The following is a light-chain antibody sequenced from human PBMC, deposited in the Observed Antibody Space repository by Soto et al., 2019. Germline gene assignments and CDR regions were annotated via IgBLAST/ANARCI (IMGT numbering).Light chain of an antibody. CDR3: QQSYSTLSWT. V-gene: IGKV1-39*01. CDR1: QSISRY. J-gene: IGKJ1*01. Sequence: DIQMTQSPSSLSASVGRRFTITCRASQSISRYLNWYQQKPGKAPKLLIYAASSLQSGVPSRFSGSGSGTDFTLTISSLKTEDFSTYYCQQSYSTLSWTFGQGTKVDIK. CDR2: AAS.